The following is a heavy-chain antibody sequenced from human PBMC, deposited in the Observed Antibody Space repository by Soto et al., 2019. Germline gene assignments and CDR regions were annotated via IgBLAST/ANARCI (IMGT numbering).Heavy chain of an antibody. CDR3: AKENQHRVQDY. CDR2: ISHDGSDK. V-gene: IGHV3-30*18. J-gene: IGHJ4*01. D-gene: IGHD2-21*01. Sequence: QVQLVESGGGVVRPGRSLRLTCADSGFTFRNYGMHWVRQAPGKGLEWVAVISHDGSDKYYADSMKGRFIIARDNSENTLFLNMNSLKPEDTAVYYCAKENQHRVQDYWGHGTLGTVSS. CDR1: GFTFRNYG.